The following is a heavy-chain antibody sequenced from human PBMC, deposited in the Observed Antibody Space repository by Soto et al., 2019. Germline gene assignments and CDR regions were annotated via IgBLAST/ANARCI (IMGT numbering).Heavy chain of an antibody. CDR1: GFTFSSYS. D-gene: IGHD2-15*01. CDR2: ISSSSSYI. Sequence: EVQLVESGGGLVKPGGSLRLSCAASGFTFSSYSMNWVRQAPGKGLEWVSSISSSSSYIYYADSVKGRFTISRDNAKNSLYLQMNSLRAEDTAVYYCAREVRGYCSGGSCYSGGYYYYMDVWGKGTTVTVSS. V-gene: IGHV3-21*01. J-gene: IGHJ6*03. CDR3: AREVRGYCSGGSCYSGGYYYYMDV.